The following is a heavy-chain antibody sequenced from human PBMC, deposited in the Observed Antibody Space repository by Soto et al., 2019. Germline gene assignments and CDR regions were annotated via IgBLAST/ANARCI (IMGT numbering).Heavy chain of an antibody. D-gene: IGHD1-26*01. J-gene: IGHJ6*02. CDR1: GGSISSSSYY. Sequence: PSETLSLTCTVSGGSISSSSYYWGWIRQPPGKGLEWIGSIYYSGSTYYNPSLKSRVTISVDTSKNQFSLKLSSVTAADTAVYSCARSGGSYYYYYGMDVWGQGTTVTVSS. CDR2: IYYSGST. CDR3: ARSGGSYYYYYGMDV. V-gene: IGHV4-39*01.